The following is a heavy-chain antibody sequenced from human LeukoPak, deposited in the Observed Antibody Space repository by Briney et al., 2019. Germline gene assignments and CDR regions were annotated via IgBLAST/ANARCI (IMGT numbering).Heavy chain of an antibody. CDR2: ISSSSSYI. CDR1: GFTFSSYS. CDR3: ARVKVWLPDY. Sequence: GGSLRLSCAASGFTFSSYSMNWVRQAPGKGLDWVSSISSSSSYIYYADSVKGRFTIPRDNAKNSLYLQMNSLRAEDTAVYYCARVKVWLPDYWGQGTLVTVSS. V-gene: IGHV3-21*01. D-gene: IGHD2-21*01. J-gene: IGHJ4*02.